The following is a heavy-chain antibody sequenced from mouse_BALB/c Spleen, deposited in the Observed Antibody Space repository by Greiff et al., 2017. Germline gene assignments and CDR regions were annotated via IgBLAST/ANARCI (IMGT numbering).Heavy chain of an antibody. CDR2: IDPENGNT. CDR1: GFNIKDYY. V-gene: IGHV14-1*02. CDR3: ARWTYGSYAMDY. D-gene: IGHD1-1*01. Sequence: VHVKQSGAELVRPGALVKLSCKASGFNIKDYYMHWVKQRPEQGLEWIGWIDPENGNTIYDPKFQGKASITADTSSNTAYLQLSSLTSEDTAVYYCARWTYGSYAMDYWGQGTSVTVSS. J-gene: IGHJ4*01.